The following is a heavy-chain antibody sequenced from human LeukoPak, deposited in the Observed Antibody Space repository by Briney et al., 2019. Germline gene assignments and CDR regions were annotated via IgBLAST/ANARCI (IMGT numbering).Heavy chain of an antibody. CDR2: IYYSGST. CDR1: GGYISSYY. Sequence: SETLSLTCTVSGGYISSYYWSWIRQPPGKGLEWIGCIYYSGSTNYNPSLKSRVTISVDTSKNQFSLKLSSVTAADTAVYYCARVVPAAMDASGWYDYWGQGTLVTVSS. D-gene: IGHD2-2*01. CDR3: ARVVPAAMDASGWYDY. J-gene: IGHJ4*02. V-gene: IGHV4-59*01.